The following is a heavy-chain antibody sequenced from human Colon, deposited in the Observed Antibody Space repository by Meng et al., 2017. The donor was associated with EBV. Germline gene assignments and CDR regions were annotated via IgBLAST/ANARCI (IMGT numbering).Heavy chain of an antibody. CDR2: IYHGGNT. V-gene: IGHV4-4*02. CDR1: GASISSNNW. J-gene: IGHJ4*02. Sequence: QGPPEASGPGLVEPSGTLSLTCAVSGASISSNNWWSWVRQPPGKGLEWIGEIYHGGNTNYNPSLKSRVTISVDRSNDQFSLSLSSVTAADTAVYYCARGNAYNAPSFDYWGQGTLVTVSS. D-gene: IGHD5-24*01. CDR3: ARGNAYNAPSFDY.